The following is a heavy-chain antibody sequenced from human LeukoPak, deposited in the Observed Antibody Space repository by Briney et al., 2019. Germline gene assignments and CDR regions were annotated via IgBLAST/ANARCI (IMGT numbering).Heavy chain of an antibody. CDR1: GGSISSGGYY. CDR2: IYYSGST. Sequence: PSETLSLTCTVSGGSISSGGYYWSWIRQHPGKGLEWIGYIYYSGSTYYNPSLKSRVTISVDTSKNQFSLTLSSVTAADTAVYYCAIGYSSSWYSAANWFDPWGQGTLVTVSS. J-gene: IGHJ5*02. CDR3: AIGYSSSWYSAANWFDP. V-gene: IGHV4-31*03. D-gene: IGHD6-13*01.